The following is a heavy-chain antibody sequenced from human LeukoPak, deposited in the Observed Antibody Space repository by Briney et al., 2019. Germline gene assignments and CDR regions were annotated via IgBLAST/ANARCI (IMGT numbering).Heavy chain of an antibody. V-gene: IGHV1-2*06. J-gene: IGHJ4*02. CDR3: ARFGGYCSGGSCYPVDY. CDR2: INPNSGGT. Sequence: ASVKVSCKASGYTFTGYYMHWVRQAPGQGLEWMGRINPNSGGTNYAQKFQGRVTMTRDTSISTAYMELSRLRSDDTAVYYCARFGGYCSGGSCYPVDYWGQGTLVIVSS. D-gene: IGHD2-15*01. CDR1: GYTFTGYY.